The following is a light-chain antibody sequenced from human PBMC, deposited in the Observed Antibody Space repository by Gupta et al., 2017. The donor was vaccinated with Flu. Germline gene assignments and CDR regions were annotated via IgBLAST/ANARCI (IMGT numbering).Light chain of an antibody. Sequence: EVVLTPSPATLSVSPGERATLSCRASQSVSSNLAWYQQKPGQAPRLLIYGASTRATGIPARFSGSGSGTESTLTISSLQSEDFAVYHCQQYNNWPHFGQGTRLEIK. CDR2: GAS. V-gene: IGKV3-15*01. CDR3: QQYNNWPH. J-gene: IGKJ5*01. CDR1: QSVSSN.